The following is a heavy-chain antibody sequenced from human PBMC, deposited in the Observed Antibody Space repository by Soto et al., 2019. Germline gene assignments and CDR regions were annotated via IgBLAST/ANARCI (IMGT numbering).Heavy chain of an antibody. J-gene: IGHJ4*02. CDR1: GFTFSSYE. CDR3: ARDDAMIVEGDY. V-gene: IGHV3-48*03. CDR2: ISSSGSTI. Sequence: GGSLRLSCAASGFTFSSYEMNWVRQAPGKGLEWVSYISSSGSTIYYADSVKGRFTISRDNEKNSLYLQMNSLRAEDTAVYYCARDDAMIVEGDYWGQGTLVTVSS. D-gene: IGHD3-22*01.